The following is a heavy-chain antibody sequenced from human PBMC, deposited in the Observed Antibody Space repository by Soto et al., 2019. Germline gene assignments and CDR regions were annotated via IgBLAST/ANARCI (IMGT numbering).Heavy chain of an antibody. Sequence: GGSLRLSCAASGFTFSDFPMNWVRQAPGKGLEWVSFISRRTNTIYYADSVKGRFTISRDNAKNSLYLQMNSLRAEDTAVYYCARDRVVVTAIQDYYGMDVWGQGTTVTAP. CDR3: ARDRVVVTAIQDYYGMDV. D-gene: IGHD2-21*02. CDR2: ISRRTNTI. CDR1: GFTFSDFP. V-gene: IGHV3-48*04. J-gene: IGHJ6*02.